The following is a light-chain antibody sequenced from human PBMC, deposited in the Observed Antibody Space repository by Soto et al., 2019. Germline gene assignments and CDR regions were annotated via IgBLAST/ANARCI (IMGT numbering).Light chain of an antibody. CDR2: DAS. Sequence: EIVLAQSPDTLSLSPGERATLSCRASQSISSNYLAWYQQKPGQAPRLLIYDASSRATGIPDRFSGSGSGTDFTLTISRLEPEDLAMYYCQQYISAPLYFGGGTKVEI. V-gene: IGKV3-20*01. CDR3: QQYISAPLY. J-gene: IGKJ4*01. CDR1: QSISSNY.